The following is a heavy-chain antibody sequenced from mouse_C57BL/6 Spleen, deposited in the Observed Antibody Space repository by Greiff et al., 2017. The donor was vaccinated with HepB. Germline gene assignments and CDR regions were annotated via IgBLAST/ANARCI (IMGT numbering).Heavy chain of an antibody. CDR3: ARVNDYAYAMDY. V-gene: IGHV1-4*01. J-gene: IGHJ4*01. D-gene: IGHD2-4*01. Sequence: VQVVESGAELARPGASVKMSCKASGYTFTSYTMHWVKQRPGQGLEWIGYINPSSGYTKYNQKFKDKATLTADKSSSTAYMQLSSLTSEDSAVYYCARVNDYAYAMDYWGQGTSVTVSS. CDR1: GYTFTSYT. CDR2: INPSSGYT.